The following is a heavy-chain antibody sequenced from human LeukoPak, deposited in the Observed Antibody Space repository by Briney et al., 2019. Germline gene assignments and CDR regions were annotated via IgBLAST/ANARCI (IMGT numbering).Heavy chain of an antibody. J-gene: IGHJ4*02. Sequence: ASVKVSCKASGYTFTGYYMHWVRQAPGQGLEWMGWMNPNSGNTGYAQKFQGRVTMTRNTSISTAYMELSSLRSDDTAVYYCARALHSSSSKLSFDYWGQGTLVAVSS. CDR3: ARALHSSSSKLSFDY. CDR2: MNPNSGNT. CDR1: GYTFTGYY. D-gene: IGHD6-6*01. V-gene: IGHV1-8*02.